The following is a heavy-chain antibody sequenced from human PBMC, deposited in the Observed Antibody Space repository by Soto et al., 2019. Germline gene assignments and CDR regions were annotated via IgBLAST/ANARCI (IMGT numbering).Heavy chain of an antibody. CDR1: GYIFVNYG. V-gene: IGHV1-18*01. J-gene: IGHJ6*02. D-gene: IGHD3-16*01. CDR2: ISPYTGNT. Sequence: QVQLVQSGDEVKKPGASVKVSCKASGYIFVNYGIAWVRQAPGQGLEWMGWISPYTGNTHSATKIQGRLTMTTDTSTCTAFMDLGSLTSDDTAVYYCVMVDNYVTPTPQDVWGQGTTVTVCS. CDR3: VMVDNYVTPTPQDV.